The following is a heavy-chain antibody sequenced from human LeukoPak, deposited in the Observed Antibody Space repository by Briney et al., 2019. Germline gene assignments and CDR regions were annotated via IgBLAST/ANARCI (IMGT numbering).Heavy chain of an antibody. CDR3: ARGVYGWFDP. J-gene: IGHJ5*02. V-gene: IGHV4-34*01. D-gene: IGHD3-16*01. CDR2: INHSGST. CDR1: DGSFSGYY. Sequence: SETLSLTCAVYDGSFSGYYWSWIRQPPGKGLEWIGEINHSGSTNYNPSLKSRVTISLDTSKSQFSLKVRYVTAADTAVYYCARGVYGWFDPWGQGTLVTVSS.